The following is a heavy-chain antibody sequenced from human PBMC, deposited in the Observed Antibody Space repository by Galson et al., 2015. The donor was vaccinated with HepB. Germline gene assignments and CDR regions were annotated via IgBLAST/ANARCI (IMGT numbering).Heavy chain of an antibody. Sequence: SETLSLTCTVSGYSISSGYYLGWIRQPPGKGLEWIGSIYHSGSTYYNPSLKSRVTISVDRSKNQFSLKLRSVTAADTAVYYCARSYDPGWFDPWGQGTLVTVFS. V-gene: IGHV4-38-2*02. CDR2: IYHSGST. D-gene: IGHD5-12*01. CDR1: GYSISSGYY. J-gene: IGHJ5*02. CDR3: ARSYDPGWFDP.